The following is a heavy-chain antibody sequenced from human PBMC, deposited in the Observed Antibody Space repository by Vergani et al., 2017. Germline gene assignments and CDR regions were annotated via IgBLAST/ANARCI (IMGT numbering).Heavy chain of an antibody. CDR2: IYPADSDT. D-gene: IGHD3-22*01. J-gene: IGHJ4*02. CDR3: ARLYGRDSSGSKYFDY. V-gene: IGHV5-51*03. Sequence: EVELVQSGPEMRKPGESLKISCKGSEYSFGNYWIGWVRQMPGKGLEWMGIIYPADSDTRYSPSFQGQVTISADKSISTAYLQRSSLRASDSAMYYCARLYGRDSSGSKYFDYWGRRTLVTVSS. CDR1: EYSFGNYW.